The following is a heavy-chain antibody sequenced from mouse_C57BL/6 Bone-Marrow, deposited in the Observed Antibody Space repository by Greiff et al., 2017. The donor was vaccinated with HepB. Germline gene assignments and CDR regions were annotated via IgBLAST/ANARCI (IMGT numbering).Heavy chain of an antibody. CDR1: GFTFTDYY. CDR2: IRNKANGYTT. Sequence: EVKLMESGGGLVQPGGSLSLSCAASGFTFTDYYMSWVRQPPGKALEWLGFIRNKANGYTTEYSASVKGRFTIARDNSQSILYLQLNALIAEDSATYYCARSDGYYYYAMDYWGQGTSVTVSS. D-gene: IGHD2-3*01. V-gene: IGHV7-3*01. J-gene: IGHJ4*01. CDR3: ARSDGYYYYAMDY.